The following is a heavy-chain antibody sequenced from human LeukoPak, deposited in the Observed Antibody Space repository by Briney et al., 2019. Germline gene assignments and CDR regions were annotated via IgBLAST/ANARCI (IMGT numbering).Heavy chain of an antibody. CDR3: ARVLRGDGSGSYYIRTGGNYYMDV. J-gene: IGHJ6*03. V-gene: IGHV1-69*13. D-gene: IGHD3-10*01. Sequence: GASVKVSCKASGGTFSSYAISWVRQAPGQGLEWMGGIIPIFGTANYAQKFQGRVTITADESTSTAYMELSSLRSEDTAVYYCARVLRGDGSGSYYIRTGGNYYMDVWGKGTTVTISS. CDR1: GGTFSSYA. CDR2: IIPIFGTA.